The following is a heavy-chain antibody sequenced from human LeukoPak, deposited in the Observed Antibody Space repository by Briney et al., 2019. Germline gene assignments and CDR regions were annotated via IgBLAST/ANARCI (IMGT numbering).Heavy chain of an antibody. J-gene: IGHJ4*02. CDR1: GFTFSSNG. CDR2: ISYDGSNK. Sequence: GRSLRLSCGASGFTFSSNGMHWARQAPGKGLEWVAVISYDGSNKYYADSVKGRFTISRDDSKNTLSLQVNSLRTEDTAVYYCAKDLSSSWALDYWGQGTLVTVSS. CDR3: AKDLSSSWALDY. V-gene: IGHV3-30*18. D-gene: IGHD6-13*01.